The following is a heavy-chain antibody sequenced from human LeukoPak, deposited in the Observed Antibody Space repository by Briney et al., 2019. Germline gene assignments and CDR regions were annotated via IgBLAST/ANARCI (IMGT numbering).Heavy chain of an antibody. CDR1: GGSISSSNYY. Sequence: SQTLSLTCSVSGGSISSSNYYWGWIRQPPGKGLEWIGSIYHSGTTYYNPSLESRVTISVDTSKKQFSLRLSSVTAADTAVYYCARLYGYNFAVSRKYFDYWGQGTLVTVSS. D-gene: IGHD5-24*01. J-gene: IGHJ4*02. V-gene: IGHV4-39*01. CDR3: ARLYGYNFAVSRKYFDY. CDR2: IYHSGTT.